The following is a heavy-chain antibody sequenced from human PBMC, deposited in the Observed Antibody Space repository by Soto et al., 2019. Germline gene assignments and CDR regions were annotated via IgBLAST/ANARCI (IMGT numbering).Heavy chain of an antibody. CDR3: ARRDYGSYYYYGMDV. CDR2: IYPGDSDT. V-gene: IGHV5-51*01. Sequence: GESLKISCKGSGYSFTIYWIGWVLQMPWKGLEWMGIIYPGDSDTRYSPSFQGQVTISADKSISTAYLQWSSLKASDTAMYYCARRDYGSYYYYGMDVWGQGTTVTVSS. D-gene: IGHD4-17*01. J-gene: IGHJ6*02. CDR1: GYSFTIYW.